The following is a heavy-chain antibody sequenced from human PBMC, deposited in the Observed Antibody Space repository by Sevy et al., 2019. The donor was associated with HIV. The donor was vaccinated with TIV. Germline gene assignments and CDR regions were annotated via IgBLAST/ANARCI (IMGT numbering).Heavy chain of an antibody. J-gene: IGHJ4*02. CDR3: AKDQGTTVTIDY. Sequence: GGSLRLSCAASGFTFSSYGMHWVRQAPGKGLEWVAVISYDGSNKYYANSVKGRFTISRDNSKNTLYLQMNSLRAEDTAVYYCAKDQGTTVTIDYWGQGTLVTVSS. CDR2: ISYDGSNK. CDR1: GFTFSSYG. V-gene: IGHV3-30*18. D-gene: IGHD4-4*01.